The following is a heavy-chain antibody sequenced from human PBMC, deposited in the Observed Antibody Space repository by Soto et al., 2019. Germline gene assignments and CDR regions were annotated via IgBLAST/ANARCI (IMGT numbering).Heavy chain of an antibody. Sequence: ASVKVSCKVSGYTLTELSMHWVRQAPGKGLEWMGGFDPEDGETIYAQKFQGRVTMTEDTSTDTAYMELSSLRSEDTAVYYCGTTIARYSNYDLDYWGQGTLVTVSS. J-gene: IGHJ4*02. CDR3: GTTIARYSNYDLDY. V-gene: IGHV1-24*01. D-gene: IGHD4-4*01. CDR1: GYTLTELS. CDR2: FDPEDGET.